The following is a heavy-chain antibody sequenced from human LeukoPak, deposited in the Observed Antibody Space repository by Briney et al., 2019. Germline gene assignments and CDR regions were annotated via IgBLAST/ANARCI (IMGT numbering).Heavy chain of an antibody. J-gene: IGHJ5*02. CDR3: ARGPPSRQNWFDP. Sequence: ASVKVSCKASGYTFTGYYMHRVRQAPGQGLEWMGWINPNSGGTNYAQKFQGRVTMTRDTSISTAYMELSRLRSDDTAVYYCARGPPSRQNWFDPWGQGTLVTVSS. CDR2: INPNSGGT. V-gene: IGHV1-2*02. CDR1: GYTFTGYY.